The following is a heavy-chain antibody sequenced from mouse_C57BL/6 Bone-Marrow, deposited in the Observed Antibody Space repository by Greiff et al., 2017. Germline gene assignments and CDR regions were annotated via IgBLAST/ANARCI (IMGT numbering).Heavy chain of an antibody. V-gene: IGHV1-84*01. D-gene: IGHD1-1*01. Sequence: QVQLQQSGPELVKPGASVKISCKASGYTFTDYYINWVKQRPGQGLVWIGWIYPGSGNTKYNEKFKGQATLTVDTSSSTAYMQLSSLTSEDSAVYFCARKDYGSPYWYFDVWGTGTTVTVSS. CDR2: IYPGSGNT. CDR1: GYTFTDYY. J-gene: IGHJ1*03. CDR3: ARKDYGSPYWYFDV.